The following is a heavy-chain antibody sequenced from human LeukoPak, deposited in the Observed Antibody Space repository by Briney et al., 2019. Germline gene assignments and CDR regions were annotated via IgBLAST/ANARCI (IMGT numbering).Heavy chain of an antibody. J-gene: IGHJ4*02. Sequence: GGSLRLSCAASGFTFSSYSMNWVRQAPGKGLEWVSYISSSSSTIYYADSVKGRFTISRDNAKNSLYLQMNSLRAEDTAVYYCAKDYRYYDSSPDYWGQGTLVTVSS. CDR2: ISSSSSTI. V-gene: IGHV3-48*01. CDR1: GFTFSSYS. CDR3: AKDYRYYDSSPDY. D-gene: IGHD3-22*01.